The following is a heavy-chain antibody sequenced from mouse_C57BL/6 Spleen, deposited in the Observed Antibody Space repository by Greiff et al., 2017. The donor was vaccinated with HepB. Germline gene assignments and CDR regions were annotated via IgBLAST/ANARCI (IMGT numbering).Heavy chain of an antibody. Sequence: VQLQQSGPELVKPGASVKISCKASGYAFSSSWMNWVKQRPGKGLEWIGRIYPGDGDTNYNGKFKGKATLTADKSSSTAYMQLSSLTSEDSAVYFCAREDGGYDCGFAYWGQGTLVTVSA. CDR3: AREDGGYDCGFAY. J-gene: IGHJ3*01. CDR2: IYPGDGDT. CDR1: GYAFSSSW. D-gene: IGHD2-4*01. V-gene: IGHV1-82*01.